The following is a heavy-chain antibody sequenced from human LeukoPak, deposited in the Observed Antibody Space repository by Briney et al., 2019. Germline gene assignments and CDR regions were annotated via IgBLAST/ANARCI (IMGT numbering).Heavy chain of an antibody. CDR3: ARDAERIRATDGFDI. V-gene: IGHV3-66*01. J-gene: IGHJ3*02. CDR1: GFIASSNY. Sequence: GGSLRLSCAASGFIASSNYMSWVRQAPGKGLEWVSILYSGGGTFYADSVKGRFTISRDNSKNTLYLQMNSLRAEDTAVYYCARDAERIRATDGFDIWGQGTMVTVSS. D-gene: IGHD3-10*01. CDR2: LYSGGGT.